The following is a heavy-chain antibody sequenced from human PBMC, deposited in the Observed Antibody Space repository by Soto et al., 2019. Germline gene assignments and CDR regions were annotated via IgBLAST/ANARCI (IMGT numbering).Heavy chain of an antibody. CDR3: AIGCSYGYRIDY. V-gene: IGHV1-69*13. D-gene: IGHD5-18*01. Sequence: SVKVSCKASGGTFSSYAISWVRQAPGQGLEWMGGIIPIFGTANYAQKFQGRVTITADESTSTAYMELSSLRSEDTAVYSCAIGCSYGYRIDYWGQGTLVTVSS. CDR1: GGTFSSYA. J-gene: IGHJ4*02. CDR2: IIPIFGTA.